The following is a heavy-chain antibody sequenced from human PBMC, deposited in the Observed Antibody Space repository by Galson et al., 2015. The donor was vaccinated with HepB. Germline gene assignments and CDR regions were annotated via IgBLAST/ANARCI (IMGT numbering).Heavy chain of an antibody. J-gene: IGHJ5*02. D-gene: IGHD3-10*01. CDR2: INTNTGNP. CDR3: ARSPYYASGIDYNAWFDP. V-gene: IGHV7-4-1*02. CDR1: GYTFTNYG. Sequence: SVKVSCKASGYTFTNYGMNWVRQAPGQGLEWMGWINTNTGNPTYAQGFTGRFVFSLDTSVSTAYLQISSLKTEDTAVYYCARSPYYASGIDYNAWFDPWGQGTLVTVSS.